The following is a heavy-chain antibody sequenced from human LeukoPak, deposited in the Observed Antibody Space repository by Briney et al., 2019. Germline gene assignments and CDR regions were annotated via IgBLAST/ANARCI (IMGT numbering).Heavy chain of an antibody. D-gene: IGHD3-10*01. CDR3: ARVPYISGSFDY. CDR2: IDSSSSTI. Sequence: GGALILACAASGFTFSSYSMNWVRQTPGKGLEWLSYIDSSSSTIYLADSVKGRFTISRDNAQNSLYLQMNSLRDEDTGVYYCARVPYISGSFDYWGQGTLVTVSS. J-gene: IGHJ4*02. V-gene: IGHV3-48*02. CDR1: GFTFSSYS.